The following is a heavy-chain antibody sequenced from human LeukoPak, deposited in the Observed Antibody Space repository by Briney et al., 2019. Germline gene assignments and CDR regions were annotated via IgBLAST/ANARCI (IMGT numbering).Heavy chain of an antibody. D-gene: IGHD3-22*01. V-gene: IGHV4-4*07. CDR2: IYTSGST. CDR3: ARGLYDSSGYSHWGYYGMDV. CDR1: GGSISSYH. J-gene: IGHJ6*02. Sequence: PSETLSLTCTVSGGSISSYHWSWIRQPAGKGLEWIGRIYTSGSTNYNPSLKSRVTMSVDTSKNQFSLKLSSVTAADTAVYYCARGLYDSSGYSHWGYYGMDVWGQGTTVTVSS.